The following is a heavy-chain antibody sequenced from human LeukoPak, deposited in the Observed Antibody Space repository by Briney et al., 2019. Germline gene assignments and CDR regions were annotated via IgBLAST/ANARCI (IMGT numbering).Heavy chain of an antibody. CDR2: ISGSDGTI. CDR3: AREFTQRDY. CDR1: GFTFSDYY. Sequence: GGSPRLSCVASGFTFSDYYMSWIRQAPGKGLEWVSYISGSDGTIKYANSVKGRFTISRDNAKNSLYLQMNSLRVEDTAVYYCAREFTQRDYWGQGTLVTVSS. V-gene: IGHV3-11*01. J-gene: IGHJ4*02.